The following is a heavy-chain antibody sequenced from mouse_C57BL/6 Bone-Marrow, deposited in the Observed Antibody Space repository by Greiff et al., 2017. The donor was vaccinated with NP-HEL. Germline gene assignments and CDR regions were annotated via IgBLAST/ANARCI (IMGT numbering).Heavy chain of an antibody. J-gene: IGHJ2*01. CDR2: ISDGGSYT. CDR3: ARGITTVPHFDY. Sequence: EVQVVESGGGLVKPGGSLKLSCAASGFTFSSYAMSWVRQTPEKRLEWVATISDGGSYTYYPDNVKGRFTISRDNAKNNLYLQMSHLKSEDTAMYYCARGITTVPHFDYWGQGTTLTVSS. CDR1: GFTFSSYA. D-gene: IGHD1-1*01. V-gene: IGHV5-4*01.